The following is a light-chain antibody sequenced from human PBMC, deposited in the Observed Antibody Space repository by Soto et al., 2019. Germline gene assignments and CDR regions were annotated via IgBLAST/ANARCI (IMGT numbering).Light chain of an antibody. V-gene: IGLV4-69*02. CDR2: LNSDGSH. CDR1: SGLSSHA. CDR3: QTWSSGTGWV. J-gene: IGLJ3*02. Sequence: QSVLTQSPSASASLGDSVKLTCTLTSGLSSHAIAWHQQRPERGPRYLMKLNSDGSHIKGDGIPDRFSGSSSGAARYLTISSLQSEDEADYYCQTWSSGTGWVFGGGTKLTVL.